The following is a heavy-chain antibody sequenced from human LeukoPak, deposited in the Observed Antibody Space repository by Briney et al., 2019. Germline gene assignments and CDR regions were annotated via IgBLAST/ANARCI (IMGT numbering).Heavy chain of an antibody. V-gene: IGHV3-33*01. J-gene: IGHJ4*02. CDR3: ARGIVGVDYFDY. CDR2: IWYDGSNK. CDR1: GFTFSSYG. Sequence: GRSLRLSCAASGFTFSSYGMHWVRQAPGKGLEWVAVIWYDGSNKYYAVSVKGRFTISRDNSKNTLYLQMNSLRAEDTAVYYCARGIVGVDYFDYWGQGTLVTVSS. D-gene: IGHD1-26*01.